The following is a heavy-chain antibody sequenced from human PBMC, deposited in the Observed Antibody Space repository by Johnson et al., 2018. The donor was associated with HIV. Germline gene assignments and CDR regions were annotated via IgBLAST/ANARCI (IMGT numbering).Heavy chain of an antibody. J-gene: IGHJ3*02. CDR2: IYSGGST. V-gene: IGHV3-66*02. CDR1: GFTVSSYY. CDR3: ERVGSTWTDAFDI. Sequence: EFGGGVVQPGRSLRLSCAASGFTVSSYYMNWVRQAPGKGLEWVSVIYSGGSTYYADSVKGRFTISRDKSKNTLYLQMNSLRTEDTAVYYCERVGSTWTDAFDIWGQGTMVTVSS. D-gene: IGHD6-13*01.